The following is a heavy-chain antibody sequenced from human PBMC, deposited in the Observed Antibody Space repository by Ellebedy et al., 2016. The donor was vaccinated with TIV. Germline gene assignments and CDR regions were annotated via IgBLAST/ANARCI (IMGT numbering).Heavy chain of an antibody. Sequence: GESLKISCAASGFTFSSYSMTWVRQPPGRGLEWVANIKQDGSEKYYVDSVKGRFTISRDNAKNSLYLQMNSLRAEDTAIYYCARPYSTSGLGYWGQGTLVTVSS. CDR3: ARPYSTSGLGY. D-gene: IGHD2/OR15-2a*01. J-gene: IGHJ4*02. V-gene: IGHV3-7*03. CDR2: IKQDGSEK. CDR1: GFTFSSYS.